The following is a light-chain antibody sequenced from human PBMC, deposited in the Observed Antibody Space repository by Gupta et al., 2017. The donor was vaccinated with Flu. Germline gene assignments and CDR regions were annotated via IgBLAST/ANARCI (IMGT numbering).Light chain of an antibody. J-gene: IGLJ3*02. CDR2: EVT. Sequence: QSALTQPASVSGSPGQSITISCTGSSSDVGAYNFVSWFQQHPGKAPKLMIYEVTNRPSGVSNRFSGSKSGNTASLTISGRQAEDEGDYYCSSDTGSSTWVFGGGTKMTVL. V-gene: IGLV2-14*01. CDR1: SSDVGAYNF. CDR3: SSDTGSSTWV.